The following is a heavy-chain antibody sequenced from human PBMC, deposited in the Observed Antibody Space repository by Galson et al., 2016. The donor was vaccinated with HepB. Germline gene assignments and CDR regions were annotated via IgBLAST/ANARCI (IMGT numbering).Heavy chain of an antibody. J-gene: IGHJ6*02. Sequence: PALVKPTQTLRLTCSFSGFSLSTSGMCLSWIRQPPGKALEWLARIDWDDDTYYRKSLKTRLTISKDTFKNQVVLTMTNMDPVDTATYCCARLCLPGVTAPGMDVWGQGTTVTVSS. V-gene: IGHV2-70*11. D-gene: IGHD2-21*02. CDR3: ARLCLPGVTAPGMDV. CDR2: IDWDDDT. CDR1: GFSLSTSGMC.